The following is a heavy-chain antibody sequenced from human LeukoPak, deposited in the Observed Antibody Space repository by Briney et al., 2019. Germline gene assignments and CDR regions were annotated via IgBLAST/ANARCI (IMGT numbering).Heavy chain of an antibody. V-gene: IGHV1-69*13. CDR1: GGTFSSYA. CDR3: ARESGVPAPFDP. D-gene: IGHD2-2*01. CDR2: IIPIFGTA. J-gene: IGHJ5*02. Sequence: GASVKVSCKASGGTFSSYAISWVRQAPAPGLEWMGGIIPIFGTANYAQKFQGRVTITADESTSTAYMELSSRRSEVTVVYYCARESGVPAPFDPWGQGTLVTVSS.